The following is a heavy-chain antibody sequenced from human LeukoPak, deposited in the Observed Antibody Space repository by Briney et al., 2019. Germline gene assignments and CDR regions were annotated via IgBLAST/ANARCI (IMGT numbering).Heavy chain of an antibody. CDR3: ARGRIPEGYCSGGSCYSAWFVDY. CDR2: INHSGST. CDR1: GGSFSGYY. D-gene: IGHD2-15*01. V-gene: IGHV4-34*01. J-gene: IGHJ4*02. Sequence: SETLSLTCAVYGGSFSGYYWSWIRQPPGKGLEWIGEINHSGSTNYNPSLKSRVTISVDTSKNQFSPKLRSVTAADTAVYYCARGRIPEGYCSGGSCYSAWFVDYWGQGTLVTVSS.